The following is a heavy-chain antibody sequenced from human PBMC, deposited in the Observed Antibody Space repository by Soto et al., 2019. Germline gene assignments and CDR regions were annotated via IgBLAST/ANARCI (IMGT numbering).Heavy chain of an antibody. Sequence: SETLSLTCTVSGGSISSGSYYWGWIRQPPGKGLEWIGSIYYSGSTYYNPSLKSRVTISVDTSKNQFSLKLSSVTAADSAVYYSARLRLAIAAAGTIDYCGQGTLVTVSS. V-gene: IGHV4-39*01. J-gene: IGHJ4*02. D-gene: IGHD6-13*01. CDR1: GGSISSGSYY. CDR2: IYYSGST. CDR3: ARLRLAIAAAGTIDY.